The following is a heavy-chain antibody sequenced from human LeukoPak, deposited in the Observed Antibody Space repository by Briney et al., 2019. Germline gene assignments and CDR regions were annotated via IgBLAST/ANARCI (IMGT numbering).Heavy chain of an antibody. V-gene: IGHV3-30*02. CDR2: IRYDGSNK. J-gene: IGHJ4*02. Sequence: GGSLRLSCAASGFTFSSYGMHWVRQAPGKGLEWVAFIRYDGSNKYYADSVKGRFTISRDNSKNTLYLQMNSLRAEDTAVYYCAKGGYSSGWRHFDYWGQGTLVTVSS. D-gene: IGHD6-19*01. CDR3: AKGGYSSGWRHFDY. CDR1: GFTFSSYG.